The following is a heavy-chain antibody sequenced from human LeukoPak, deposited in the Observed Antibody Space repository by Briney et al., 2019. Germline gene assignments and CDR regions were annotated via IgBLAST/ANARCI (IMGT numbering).Heavy chain of an antibody. CDR3: ARDVGKSRGIDY. J-gene: IGHJ4*02. Sequence: PGGSLRLSCAASGFTFSSYSMNWVRQAPGKGLEWVSSISSSSSYIYYADTVKGRFTTSRDNAKNSLYLQMNSLRAEDTAVYYCARDVGKSRGIDYWGQGTLVTVSS. D-gene: IGHD2-15*01. CDR1: GFTFSSYS. V-gene: IGHV3-21*01. CDR2: ISSSSSYI.